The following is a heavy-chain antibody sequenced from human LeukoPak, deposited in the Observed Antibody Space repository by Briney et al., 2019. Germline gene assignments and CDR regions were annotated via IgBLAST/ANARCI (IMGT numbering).Heavy chain of an antibody. J-gene: IGHJ4*02. D-gene: IGHD6-19*01. CDR2: INDSGRT. V-gene: IGHV4-34*01. Sequence: SETLSLTCAVYGGSFSGYYWTWIRQAPGKGLEWIGEINDSGRTNYNPSLKSRFTMSVDRSKNQFSLKLSSVTAADTAVYYCARVSSGWYADYWGQGTLVTVSS. CDR3: ARVSSGWYADY. CDR1: GGSFSGYY.